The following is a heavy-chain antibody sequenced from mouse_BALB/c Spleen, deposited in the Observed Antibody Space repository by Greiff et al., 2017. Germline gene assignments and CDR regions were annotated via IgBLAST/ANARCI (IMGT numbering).Heavy chain of an antibody. CDR1: GFTFSSYD. J-gene: IGHJ4*01. CDR3: ARHDGNYAMDY. CDR2: INSDGGST. Sequence: EVQLVESGGGLVKPGGSLKLSCAASGFTFSSYDMSWVRKTPEKRLELVAAINSDGGSTYYPDTMERRFIISRDNTKKTLYLQMSSLRSEDTALYYCARHDGNYAMDYWGQGTSVTVSS. D-gene: IGHD2-3*01. V-gene: IGHV5-2*01.